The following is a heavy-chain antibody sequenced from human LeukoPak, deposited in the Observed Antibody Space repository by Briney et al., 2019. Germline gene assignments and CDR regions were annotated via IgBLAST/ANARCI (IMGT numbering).Heavy chain of an antibody. D-gene: IGHD2-21*02. Sequence: GGSLRLSCAASGFTFSSYSMNWVRQAPGKGLEWVSSISSSSSYIYYADSVKGRFTISRDNSKNTLFLQMNSLRAEDTAVYYCAKSRGGDSQYWFDPWGQGTLVTVSS. CDR3: AKSRGGDSQYWFDP. J-gene: IGHJ5*02. V-gene: IGHV3-21*04. CDR2: ISSSSSYI. CDR1: GFTFSSYS.